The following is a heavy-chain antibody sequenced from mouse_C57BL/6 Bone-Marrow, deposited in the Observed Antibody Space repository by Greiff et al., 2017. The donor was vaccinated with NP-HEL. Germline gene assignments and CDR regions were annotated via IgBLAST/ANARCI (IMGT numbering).Heavy chain of an antibody. J-gene: IGHJ3*01. CDR2: LDPSDSYT. Sequence: QVQLQQPGAELVKPGASVTLSCTASGYTFTSCWMQWVKQRPGQGLEWIGELDPSDSYTNYNPKFKGKATLTVDTSSTTAHMQNSSLTSEDAAVYYGARIYYGYSWFAYWGKGTLVTVSA. CDR3: ARIYYGYSWFAY. V-gene: IGHV1-50*01. D-gene: IGHD2-2*01. CDR1: GYTFTSCW.